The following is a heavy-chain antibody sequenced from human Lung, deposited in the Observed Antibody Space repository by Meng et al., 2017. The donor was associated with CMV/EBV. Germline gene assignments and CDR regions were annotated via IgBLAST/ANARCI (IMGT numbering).Heavy chain of an antibody. V-gene: IGHV1-2*06. CDR2: VNPISDDT. J-gene: IGHJ4*01. D-gene: IGHD6-19*01. CDR3: AKSSDNGWSS. Sequence: VQLVQSGAEVKRPGASVKISCQASGCSFSGFYLNWARQAPGHGLEWLGRVNPISDDTHLAQKFEGRITVTRGATINTAFMELTRLRPDDTAVYYCAKSSDNGWSSWGPGTLVTVSS. CDR1: GCSFSGFY.